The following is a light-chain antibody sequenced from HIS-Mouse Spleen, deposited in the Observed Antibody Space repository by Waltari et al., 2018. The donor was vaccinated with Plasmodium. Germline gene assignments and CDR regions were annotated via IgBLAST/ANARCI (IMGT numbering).Light chain of an antibody. V-gene: IGKV3-15*01. Sequence: EIVMTQSPATLSVSPWERANLTCRANQSVSSNLAWYQQKPGQAPRLLIYGASTRATGIPARFSGSGSGTEFTLTISSLQSEDFAVYYCQQYNNWSFTFGPGTKVDIK. CDR2: GAS. J-gene: IGKJ3*01. CDR1: QSVSSN. CDR3: QQYNNWSFT.